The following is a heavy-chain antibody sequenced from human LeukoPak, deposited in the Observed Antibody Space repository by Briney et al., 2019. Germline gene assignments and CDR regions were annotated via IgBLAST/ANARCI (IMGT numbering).Heavy chain of an antibody. D-gene: IGHD6-6*01. V-gene: IGHV1-8*03. Sequence: ASVKVSCKASGYTFTSYDINWVRQATGQGPEWMGWMNPNSGNTGYAQKFQGRVTITRNTSISTAYMELSSLRSEDTAVYYCAREAAAPPAFYYYYMDVWGKGTTVTVSS. CDR2: MNPNSGNT. CDR3: AREAAAPPAFYYYYMDV. CDR1: GYTFTSYD. J-gene: IGHJ6*03.